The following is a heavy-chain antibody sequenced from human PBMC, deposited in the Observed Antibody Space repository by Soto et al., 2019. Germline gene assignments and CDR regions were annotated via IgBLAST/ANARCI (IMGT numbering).Heavy chain of an antibody. V-gene: IGHV4-34*01. CDR2: ISQSGNT. Sequence: SETLSLTCSIYSGSFSCYYWSWIRQPPGKGLEWIEEISQSGNTNYSPSLKSRVSISIDTSKKQFSLNLASVSAADTAVYYCARAPKVSGSSQTRPDFWGQGTLVTVSS. D-gene: IGHD6-6*01. CDR3: ARAPKVSGSSQTRPDF. J-gene: IGHJ4*02. CDR1: SGSFSCYY.